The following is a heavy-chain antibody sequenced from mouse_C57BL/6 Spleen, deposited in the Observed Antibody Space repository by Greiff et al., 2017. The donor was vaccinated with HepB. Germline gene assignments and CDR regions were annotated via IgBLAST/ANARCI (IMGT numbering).Heavy chain of an antibody. CDR3: ARDGSSAWFAY. J-gene: IGHJ3*01. V-gene: IGHV1-54*01. Sequence: VQLQQSGAELVRPGTSVKVSCKASGYAFTNYLIEWAKQRPGQGLEWIGVINPGSGGTNYNEKFKGKATLTADKSSSTAYMQLSSLTSEDSAVYFCARDGSSAWFAYWGQGTLVTVSA. CDR1: GYAFTNYL. D-gene: IGHD1-1*01. CDR2: INPGSGGT.